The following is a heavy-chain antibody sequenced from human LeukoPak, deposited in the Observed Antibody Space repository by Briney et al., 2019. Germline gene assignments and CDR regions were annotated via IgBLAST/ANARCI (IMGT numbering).Heavy chain of an antibody. CDR1: GGSFSGYY. CDR2: INHSGST. V-gene: IGHV4-34*01. CDR3: ARGTRIAAARSGFDY. D-gene: IGHD6-13*01. Sequence: SETLSLTSAVYGGSFSGYYWSWIRQPPGKGLEWIGEINHSGSTNYTPSLKSRVTISVDTSKNQFSLKLSSVTAADTAVYYCARGTRIAAARSGFDYWGQGTLVTVSS. J-gene: IGHJ4*02.